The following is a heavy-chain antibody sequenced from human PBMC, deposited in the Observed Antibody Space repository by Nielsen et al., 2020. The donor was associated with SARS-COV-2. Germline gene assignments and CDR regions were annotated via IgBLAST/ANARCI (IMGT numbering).Heavy chain of an antibody. D-gene: IGHD2-21*01. Sequence: GESLKISCAASGFTVSSNYMNWVRQAPGKGLEWVSVIYSGGSTYYADSVKGRFTISRDNSKNTLYLQMHSLRAEDTAVYYCAKDSGMIAEREVFDHWGQGTLVIVSS. V-gene: IGHV3-53*01. CDR2: IYSGGST. J-gene: IGHJ4*02. CDR1: GFTVSSNY. CDR3: AKDSGMIAEREVFDH.